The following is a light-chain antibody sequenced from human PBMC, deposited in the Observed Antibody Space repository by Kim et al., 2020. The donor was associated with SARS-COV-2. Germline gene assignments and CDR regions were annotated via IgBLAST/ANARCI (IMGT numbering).Light chain of an antibody. Sequence: NFMLTQPHSVSESPGKTVTISCTRSRGSIASNYVQWYQQRPGSAPTTVIYEDDRRPSGVPDRFSGSIDSSANSASLTISGLQTDDEADYYCQSFDRSDVVFGGGTKLTVL. V-gene: IGLV6-57*04. CDR1: RGSIASNY. J-gene: IGLJ2*01. CDR3: QSFDRSDVV. CDR2: EDD.